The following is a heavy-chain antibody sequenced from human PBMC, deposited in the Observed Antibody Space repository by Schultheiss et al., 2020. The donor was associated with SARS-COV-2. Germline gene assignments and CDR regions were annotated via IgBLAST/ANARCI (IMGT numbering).Heavy chain of an antibody. J-gene: IGHJ4*02. CDR3: ARVGYCSSTSCYTFDY. CDR1: GFTFSDYY. Sequence: GGSLRLSCAASGFTFSDYYMNWVRQAPGKGLEWVSSISSSSTIYYADSVKGRFTISRDNAKNSLYLQMNSLRAEDTAVYYCARVGYCSSTSCYTFDYWGQGTLVTVSS. D-gene: IGHD2-2*02. V-gene: IGHV3-69-1*01. CDR2: ISSSSTI.